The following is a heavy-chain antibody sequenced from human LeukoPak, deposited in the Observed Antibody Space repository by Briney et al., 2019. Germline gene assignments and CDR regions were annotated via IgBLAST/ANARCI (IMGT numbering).Heavy chain of an antibody. Sequence: PGGSLRLSCAASGFNFRGYGMHWVRQAPGKGLEWVTFIHYDGRNQYYADSVKGRFTISRDNSKNTLYLQMNSLRAEDTAVYYCARDQAPKVYYYGSGSRTNFDYWGQGTLVTVSS. CDR1: GFNFRGYG. CDR2: IHYDGRNQ. D-gene: IGHD3-10*01. J-gene: IGHJ4*02. CDR3: ARDQAPKVYYYGSGSRTNFDY. V-gene: IGHV3-30*02.